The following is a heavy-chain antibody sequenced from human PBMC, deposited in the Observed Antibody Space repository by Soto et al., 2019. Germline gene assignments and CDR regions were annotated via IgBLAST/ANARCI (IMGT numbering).Heavy chain of an antibody. J-gene: IGHJ6*02. CDR1: GFTFSSYA. Sequence: PGGSLRLSCAASGFTFSSYAMSWFRQAPGKGLKWVSAISGSGGSTYYADSVKGRFTISRDNSKNTLYLQMNSLRAEDTAVYYCVRLRLGKLSYIPYGMDVWGQGTTLTVSS. D-gene: IGHD3-16*02. CDR3: VRLRLGKLSYIPYGMDV. CDR2: ISGSGGST. V-gene: IGHV3-23*01.